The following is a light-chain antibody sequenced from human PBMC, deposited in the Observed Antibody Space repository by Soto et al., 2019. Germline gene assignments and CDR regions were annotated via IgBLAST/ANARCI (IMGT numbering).Light chain of an antibody. CDR2: EVN. CDR3: ASYSTGDTLSV. V-gene: IGLV2-14*01. Sequence: QSVLTQPASGSGSPGQSITSSCTGTRGDVGAFNYVSWYQLRPGKAPKLVIYEVNSRPSGISSRFSGSKSGNTASLSISGLQAEDEGDYYCASYSTGDTLSVFGSGTKVTVL. CDR1: RGDVGAFNY. J-gene: IGLJ1*01.